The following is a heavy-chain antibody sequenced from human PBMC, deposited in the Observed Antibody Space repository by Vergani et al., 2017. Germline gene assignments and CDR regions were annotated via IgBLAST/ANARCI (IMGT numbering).Heavy chain of an antibody. J-gene: IGHJ4*02. V-gene: IGHV4-59*01. CDR1: GGSMSGYY. CDR2: MYHSGST. Sequence: QVRLQESGPGLVKPSETLSLTCSVSGGSMSGYYWSWIRQPPGKELEWIGYMYHSGSTNYNPSLERRVTISGDTSKNQFSLKLNSVTAADTAVYYCARAKYSGSHVFGYWGQGTLVTVSS. D-gene: IGHD1-26*01. CDR3: ARAKYSGSHVFGY.